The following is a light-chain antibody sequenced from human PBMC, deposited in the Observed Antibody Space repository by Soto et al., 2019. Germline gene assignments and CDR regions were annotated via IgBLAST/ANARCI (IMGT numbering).Light chain of an antibody. CDR2: EVN. V-gene: IGLV2-8*01. CDR3: TSHAGTSKCPYI. J-gene: IGLJ1*01. Sequence: QPVLTQPPSASGSPGQSVTISCTGTSSDLGAYNYVSWYQHHPGKAPKLMVYEVNKRPSGVPDRFSGSKSGNTATLTVSGLQAEDEAHYYCTSHAGTSKCPYIFGTGTKVTVL. CDR1: SSDLGAYNY.